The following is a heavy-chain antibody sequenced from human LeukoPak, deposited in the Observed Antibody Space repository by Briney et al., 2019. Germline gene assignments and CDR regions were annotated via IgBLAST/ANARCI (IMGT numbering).Heavy chain of an antibody. CDR3: ARRDTIYWYFDL. CDR2: INHSGST. J-gene: IGHJ2*01. CDR1: GGSFNTYY. Sequence: SETLSLTCAVYGGSFNTYYWSWIRQPPGKGLEWIGEINHSGSTNYNPSLKSRVTISVDTSKNQFSLKLSSVTAADTAVYYCARRDTIYWYFDLWGRGTLVTVSS. D-gene: IGHD3-3*01. V-gene: IGHV4-34*01.